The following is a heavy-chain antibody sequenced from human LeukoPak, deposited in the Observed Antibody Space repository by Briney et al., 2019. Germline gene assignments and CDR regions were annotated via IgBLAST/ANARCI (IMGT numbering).Heavy chain of an antibody. V-gene: IGHV3-53*01. CDR3: ARSSWYYFDY. D-gene: IGHD6-13*01. J-gene: IGHJ4*02. Sequence: GGSLRLSCAASGFTVSSNYMGWVRQAPGKGLEWVSVIYSGGSTYYADSVRGRFTISRDNSKNTLYLQMNSLRAEDTAVYYCARSSWYYFDYWGQGTLVTVSS. CDR2: IYSGGST. CDR1: GFTVSSNY.